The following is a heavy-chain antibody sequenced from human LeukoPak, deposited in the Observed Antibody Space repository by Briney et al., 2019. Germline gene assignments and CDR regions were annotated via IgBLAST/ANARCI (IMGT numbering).Heavy chain of an antibody. Sequence: SETLSLTCAVSGGSIGSSNWWSWVRQPPGKGLERIGEIYHSGSTNYNPSLKSRVTISVDKSKNQFSLKLSSVTAADTAVYYCADEGVATRPPRTPGLIDYWGQGTLVTVSS. CDR3: ADEGVATRPPRTPGLIDY. V-gene: IGHV4-4*02. D-gene: IGHD5-12*01. J-gene: IGHJ4*02. CDR2: IYHSGST. CDR1: GGSIGSSNW.